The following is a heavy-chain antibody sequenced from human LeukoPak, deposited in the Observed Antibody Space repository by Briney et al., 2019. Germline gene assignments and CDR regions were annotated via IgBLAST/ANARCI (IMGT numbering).Heavy chain of an antibody. CDR2: VSKGGSRK. CDR3: ARDGGTIPEVVNYHFDS. V-gene: IGHV3-30*15. CDR1: GFTLSDHL. D-gene: IGHD3-3*01. J-gene: IGHJ4*02. Sequence: GGSLRLSCAASGFTLSDHLILWVRQARGKGVEWVAHVSKGGSRKYYADSVKGRFTISRDNSKNTLYMKMRSQRAEDTAVYYGARDGGTIPEVVNYHFDSWGQGTLVTVSS.